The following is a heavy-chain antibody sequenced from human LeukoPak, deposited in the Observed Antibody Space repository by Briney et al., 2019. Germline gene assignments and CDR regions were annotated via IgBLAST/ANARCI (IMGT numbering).Heavy chain of an antibody. D-gene: IGHD3-16*01. CDR2: ISYDGSNK. CDR3: ARDSRVEKTRFRVLRGDGYMDV. J-gene: IGHJ6*03. CDR1: GFTFSTYG. V-gene: IGHV3-30*03. Sequence: GRSLRLSCAASGFTFSTYGMHWVRQAPGKGLEWVAVISYDGSNKYYADSVKGRFSISRDNSKNTLSLQMNSLRAEDTAVYYCARDSRVEKTRFRVLRGDGYMDVWGKGTTVTVSS.